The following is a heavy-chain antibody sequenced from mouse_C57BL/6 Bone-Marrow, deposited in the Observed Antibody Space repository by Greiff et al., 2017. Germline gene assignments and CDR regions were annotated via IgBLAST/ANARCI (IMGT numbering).Heavy chain of an antibody. CDR2: INPDSSTI. Sequence: EVKLVESGGGLVQPGGSLKLSCAASGIDFSRYWMSWVRRAPGKGLEWIGEINPDSSTINYAPSLKDKFIIARDNAKNTLYLQMRKLGSAATSLYYCARLWEGFAYWGQGTLVTVSA. V-gene: IGHV4-1*01. CDR3: ARLWEGFAY. D-gene: IGHD4-1*01. J-gene: IGHJ3*01. CDR1: GIDFSRYW.